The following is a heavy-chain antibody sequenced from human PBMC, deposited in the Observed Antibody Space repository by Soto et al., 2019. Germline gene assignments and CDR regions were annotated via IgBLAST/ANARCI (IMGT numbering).Heavy chain of an antibody. CDR3: ARLIHCKTTSCYFDY. J-gene: IGHJ4*01. Sequence: QLQPQESGPGLVKPSETLSLTCTVSGGSISSSSYYWAWVRQPPGKGLEWIGSVYYSGTTYYNPSLKSRVSISGDTSKNQSSLKLSSVTAEDTAVFYCARLIHCKTTSCYFDYWGHGTLVTVSS. D-gene: IGHD2-2*01. CDR2: VYYSGTT. CDR1: GGSISSSSYY. V-gene: IGHV4-39*01.